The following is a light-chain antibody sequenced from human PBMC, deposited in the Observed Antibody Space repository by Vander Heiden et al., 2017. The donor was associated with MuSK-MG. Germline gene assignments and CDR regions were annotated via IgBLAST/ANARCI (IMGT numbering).Light chain of an antibody. CDR2: EVT. CDR3: SSYGGTHNFFYV. Sequence: QSALTQPPSASGSPGQSVTISCTGTNSDVGAYNYVSWYQYHPGKAPKLIIYEVTKRPSGVPDRFSGSKSGNTASLTVSGLQPEDEADYYCSSYGGTHNFFYVFGTGTKVTVL. CDR1: NSDVGAYNY. J-gene: IGLJ1*01. V-gene: IGLV2-8*01.